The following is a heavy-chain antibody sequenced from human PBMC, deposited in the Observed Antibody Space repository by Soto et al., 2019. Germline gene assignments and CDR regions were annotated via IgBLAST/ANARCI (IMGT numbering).Heavy chain of an antibody. CDR1: GFTFSDHY. V-gene: IGHV3-72*01. CDR3: ARGDLGGYYYYSTDYYYYYGMDV. D-gene: IGHD5-12*01. Sequence: EVQLVESGGGLVQPGGSLRLSCAASGFTFSDHYMDWVRQAPGKGLEWVGRTRNKANSYTTEYAASVKGRFTISRDDSKNSLYLQRNSLKTEDTAVYYCARGDLGGYYYYSTDYYYYYGMDVWGQGTTVTVSS. CDR2: TRNKANSYTT. J-gene: IGHJ6*02.